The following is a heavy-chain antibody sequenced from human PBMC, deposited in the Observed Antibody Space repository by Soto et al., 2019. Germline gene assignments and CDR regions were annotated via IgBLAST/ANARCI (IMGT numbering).Heavy chain of an antibody. Sequence: GGALRLSFAAPWFTFSSYSMHWGRPAPGKGLEWVAVISYDGSNKYYADSVKGRFTISRDNSKNTLYLQMNGLRAEDTAVYYCARGNSSSWYPPDYWGQGTLVTVSS. D-gene: IGHD6-13*01. CDR1: WFTFSSYS. J-gene: IGHJ4*02. CDR3: ARGNSSSWYPPDY. CDR2: ISYDGSNK. V-gene: IGHV3-30-3*01.